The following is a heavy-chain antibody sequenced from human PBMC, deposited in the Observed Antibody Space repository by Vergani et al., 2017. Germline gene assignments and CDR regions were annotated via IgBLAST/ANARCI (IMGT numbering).Heavy chain of an antibody. V-gene: IGHV4-34*01. Sequence: QVQLQQWGAGLLKPSETLSLTCAVYGGSFSGYYWSWIRQPPGKGLEWIGEINHSGSTNYNPSLKSRVTISVDTSKNQFSLKLSSVTAADTAGYYCARGRKGYYGSGSYYVDYWGQGTLVTVSS. CDR1: GGSFSGYY. CDR3: ARGRKGYYGSGSYYVDY. CDR2: INHSGST. J-gene: IGHJ4*02. D-gene: IGHD3-10*01.